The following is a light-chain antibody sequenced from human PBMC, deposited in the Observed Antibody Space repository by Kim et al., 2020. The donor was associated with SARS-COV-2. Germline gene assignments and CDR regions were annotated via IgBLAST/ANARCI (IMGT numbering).Light chain of an antibody. J-gene: IGLJ2*01. CDR2: GKD. CDR3: NSRDSSDNVV. CDR1: SLRSYY. Sequence: SSELTQDPAVSVALGQTVRITCQGDSLRSYYATWYQQKPGQAPEVVIYGKDNRPSGVPDRFSGSSSGNTASLTITGPQAEDEADYYCNSRDSSDNVVFGGGTKLTVL. V-gene: IGLV3-19*01.